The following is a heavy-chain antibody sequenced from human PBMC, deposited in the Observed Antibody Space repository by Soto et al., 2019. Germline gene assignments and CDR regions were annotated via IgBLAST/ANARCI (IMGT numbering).Heavy chain of an antibody. CDR2: INSDGSST. CDR1: GFTFSSYW. V-gene: IGHV3-74*01. CDR3: ASSCGG. D-gene: IGHD2-21*01. Sequence: GGSLRLSCAASGFTFSSYWMHWVRQAPGKGLGWVSRINSDGSSTSYADSVKGRFTISRDNAKNTLYLQMNSLRAEDTAVYYCASSCGGWGQGTLVTVSS. J-gene: IGHJ4*02.